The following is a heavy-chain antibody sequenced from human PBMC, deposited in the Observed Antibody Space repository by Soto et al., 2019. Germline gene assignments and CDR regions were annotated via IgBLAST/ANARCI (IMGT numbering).Heavy chain of an antibody. CDR2: IYPGDSDT. CDR1: GYSFTSYW. J-gene: IGHJ4*02. Sequence: GGSLRLSCKGSGYSFTSYWIGWVRQMPGKGLEWMGIIYPGDSDTRYSPSFQGQVTISADKSISTAYLQWSSLKASDTAMYYCASLGYCSSTSCYDGYCDYWGQGTLVTVSS. CDR3: ASLGYCSSTSCYDGYCDY. D-gene: IGHD2-2*01. V-gene: IGHV5-51*01.